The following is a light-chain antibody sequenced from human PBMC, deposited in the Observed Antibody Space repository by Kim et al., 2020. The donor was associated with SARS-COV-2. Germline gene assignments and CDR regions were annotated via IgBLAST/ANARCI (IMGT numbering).Light chain of an antibody. Sequence: EIVLTQSPGTLSLSPGERATLSCRASQSVSSSYLAWYQQKPGQAPRLLIYGASSRATGIPDRFSGSGSGTDFTLTISRLEPEDFAMYYCQQYGSSPVTFGQGTKV. V-gene: IGKV3-20*01. CDR2: GAS. CDR1: QSVSSSY. J-gene: IGKJ1*01. CDR3: QQYGSSPVT.